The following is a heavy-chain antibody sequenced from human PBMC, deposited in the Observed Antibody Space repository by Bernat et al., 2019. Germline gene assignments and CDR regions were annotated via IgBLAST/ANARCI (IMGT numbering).Heavy chain of an antibody. J-gene: IGHJ4*02. V-gene: IGHV1-18*01. D-gene: IGHD6-19*01. CDR2: ISAYNGNT. Sequence: RGRGGAEGKRPGASVKVSCEASGYTFTSYGISWGRQAPGQGLEWMGWISAYNGNTNYAPKFQGRVTMTADTSTSTAYMELRSLRSDDTAIYYCARDPPGAVAGTDYWGQGTLVTVSS. CDR1: GYTFTSYG. CDR3: ARDPPGAVAGTDY.